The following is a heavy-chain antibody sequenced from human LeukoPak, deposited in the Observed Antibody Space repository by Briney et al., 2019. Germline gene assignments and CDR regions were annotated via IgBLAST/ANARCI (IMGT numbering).Heavy chain of an antibody. CDR2: ISSSSSYI. J-gene: IGHJ4*02. CDR1: GFTFSSYE. Sequence: GGSLRLSCAASGFTFSSYEMNWVRQAPGKGLEWVSYISSSSSYIYYADSVKGRFTISRDNAKNSLYLQMNSLRAEDTAVYYCARGGAAAGTQLGYWGQGTLVTVSS. V-gene: IGHV3-21*05. D-gene: IGHD6-13*01. CDR3: ARGGAAAGTQLGY.